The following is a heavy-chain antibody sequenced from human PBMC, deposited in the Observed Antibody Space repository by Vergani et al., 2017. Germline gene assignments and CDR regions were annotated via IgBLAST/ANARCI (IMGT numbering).Heavy chain of an antibody. V-gene: IGHV4-34*01. CDR1: GGSFSGYY. D-gene: IGHD3-22*01. CDR3: ARGQTYDYDSSGYYYLDY. J-gene: IGHJ4*02. CDR2: INHSGST. Sequence: QVQLQQWGAGLLKPSETLSLTCAVYGGSFSGYYWSWIRQPPGKGLEWIGEINHSGSTNYNPSLKSRVTISVDTSKNQFSLKLSSVTAADTAVYYCARGQTYDYDSSGYYYLDYWGQGTLVTVSS.